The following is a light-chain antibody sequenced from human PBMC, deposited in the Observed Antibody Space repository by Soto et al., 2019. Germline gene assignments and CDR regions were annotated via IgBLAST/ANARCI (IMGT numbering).Light chain of an antibody. Sequence: EIVLTQSPGTLSLSPGERATLSCRASQSVTNSFLAWYQQRPGQAPRLLIYDASTRDTGIPDRFSGSGSGTDFTLTISRLEPEDFAVYYCQQYGSSTWTFGQGTKVDIK. CDR1: QSVTNSF. CDR3: QQYGSSTWT. J-gene: IGKJ1*01. CDR2: DAS. V-gene: IGKV3-20*01.